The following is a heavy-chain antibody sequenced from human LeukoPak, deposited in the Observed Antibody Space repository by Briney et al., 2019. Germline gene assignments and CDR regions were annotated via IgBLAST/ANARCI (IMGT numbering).Heavy chain of an antibody. V-gene: IGHV3-48*01. CDR2: ISSSSSTI. Sequence: GGSLRLSCAASGFTFSSYSMNWVRQAPGKGLEWVSYISSSSSTIYYADSVKGRFTISRDNAKNSLYLQMNSLRAEDTAVYYCAREEYIVGATTFDYWGQGTLVTVSS. J-gene: IGHJ4*02. CDR3: AREEYIVGATTFDY. D-gene: IGHD1-26*01. CDR1: GFTFSSYS.